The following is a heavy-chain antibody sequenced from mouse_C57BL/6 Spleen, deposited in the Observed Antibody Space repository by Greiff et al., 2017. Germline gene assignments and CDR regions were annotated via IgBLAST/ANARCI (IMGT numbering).Heavy chain of an antibody. J-gene: IGHJ3*01. D-gene: IGHD2-1*01. V-gene: IGHV1-61*01. CDR1: GYTFTSYW. CDR2: IYTSDSET. CDR3: ARGDRNAFAY. Sequence: QVQLQQPGAELVRPGSSVKLSCKASGYTFTSYWMDWVKQRPGQGLEWIGNIYTSDSETHYNQKFKDKATLTVDKYSITAYMQLSSLTSEDSAVYYCARGDRNAFAYWGQWTLVTVSA.